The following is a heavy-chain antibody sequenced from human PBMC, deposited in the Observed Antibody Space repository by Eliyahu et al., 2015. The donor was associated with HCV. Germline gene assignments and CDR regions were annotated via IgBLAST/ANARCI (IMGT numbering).Heavy chain of an antibody. CDR2: IHYSGGT. D-gene: IGHD6-19*01. Sequence: QVQLQESGPGLVKPSETLSLTCPVSGGSITTYYWSWXRQPPGKGLEWIGYIHYSGGTNYNPSLKRRVTISVDTSKXQFSLXLTSVTAADTAVYFCASGGGGIAVAGTGGWFDPWGQGTLVTVSS. CDR3: ASGGGGIAVAGTGGWFDP. J-gene: IGHJ5*02. V-gene: IGHV4-59*01. CDR1: GGSITTYY.